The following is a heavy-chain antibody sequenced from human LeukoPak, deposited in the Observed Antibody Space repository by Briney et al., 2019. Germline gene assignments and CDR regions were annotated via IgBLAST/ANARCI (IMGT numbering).Heavy chain of an antibody. V-gene: IGHV3-11*04. J-gene: IGHJ4*02. CDR1: GFTFSDYY. D-gene: IGHD4-23*01. Sequence: GALRLSCAASGFTFSDYYMSWFRQAPGKGLEWVSYISSTGSSMYYADSVKGRFTISRDNAKNSLYLQMNSLRTEDTAVYYCARKTYGGNSWYFDYWGQGILVTVSS. CDR2: ISSTGSSM. CDR3: ARKTYGGNSWYFDY.